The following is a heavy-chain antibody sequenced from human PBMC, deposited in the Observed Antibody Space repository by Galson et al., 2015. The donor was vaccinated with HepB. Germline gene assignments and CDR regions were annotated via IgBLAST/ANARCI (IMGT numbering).Heavy chain of an antibody. D-gene: IGHD3-10*01. CDR2: ISSSSSYI. Sequence: SLRLSCAASGFTFSSYSMNWVRQAPGKGLEWVSSISSSSSYIYYADSVKGRFTISRDNAKNSLYLQMNSLRSEDTAVYYCARVSNLVRGDSYDYWGQGTLVTVSS. V-gene: IGHV3-21*04. CDR3: ARVSNLVRGDSYDY. J-gene: IGHJ4*02. CDR1: GFTFSSYS.